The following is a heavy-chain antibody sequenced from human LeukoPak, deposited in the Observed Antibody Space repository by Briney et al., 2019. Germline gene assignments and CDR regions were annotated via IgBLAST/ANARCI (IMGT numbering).Heavy chain of an antibody. D-gene: IGHD3-22*01. V-gene: IGHV4-34*01. CDR3: ARHLIVVAPGYFDY. J-gene: IGHJ4*02. CDR2: INHSGST. Sequence: IRQXXXXXXXXIGEINHSGSTNYNPSLKSRVTISVDTSKNQFSLKLSSVTAADTAVYYCARHLIVVAPGYFDYWGQGTLVTVSS.